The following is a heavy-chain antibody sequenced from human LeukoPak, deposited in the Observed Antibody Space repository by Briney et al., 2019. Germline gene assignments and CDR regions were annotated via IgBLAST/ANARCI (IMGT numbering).Heavy chain of an antibody. CDR2: ITSGFTP. CDR3: AKDYSDSSVADVFLEY. CDR1: GLTFSDYA. J-gene: IGHJ4*02. D-gene: IGHD2-15*01. Sequence: GGSLSLSCAASGLTFSDYAMSWFRQAPGKGLEWVSGITSGFTPLYADSVKGRFTISRDNSKNTFHLKLNSLRAEDTAVYYCAKDYSDSSVADVFLEYWGQGTLVTVSS. V-gene: IGHV3-23*01.